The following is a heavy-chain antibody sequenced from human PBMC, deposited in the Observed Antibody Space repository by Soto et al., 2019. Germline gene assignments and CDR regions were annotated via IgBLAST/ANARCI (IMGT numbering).Heavy chain of an antibody. CDR2: ISYDGSNK. CDR3: AKPFRYCSSTSCQPFDP. D-gene: IGHD2-2*01. V-gene: IGHV3-30*18. J-gene: IGHJ5*02. Sequence: PGGSLRLSCAASGFTFSSYGMHWVRQAPGKGLEWVAVISYDGSNKYYADSVKGRFTISRDNSKNTLYLQTNSLRAEDTAVYYCAKPFRYCSSTSCQPFDPWGQGTLVTSPQ. CDR1: GFTFSSYG.